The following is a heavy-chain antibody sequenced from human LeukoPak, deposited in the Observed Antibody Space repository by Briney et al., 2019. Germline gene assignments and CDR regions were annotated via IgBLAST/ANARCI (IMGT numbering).Heavy chain of an antibody. J-gene: IGHJ4*02. CDR1: GFTFSSYS. CDR3: ARAWWFGGGFDY. V-gene: IGHV3-21*01. D-gene: IGHD3-10*01. Sequence: PGGSLRLSCAASGFTFSSYSMNWVRQAPGKGLEWVSSISSSSSYIYYADSVKGRFTISRDNAKNSLYLQMNSLRAEDTAVYYCARAWWFGGGFDYWGQGTLVTVSS. CDR2: ISSSSSYI.